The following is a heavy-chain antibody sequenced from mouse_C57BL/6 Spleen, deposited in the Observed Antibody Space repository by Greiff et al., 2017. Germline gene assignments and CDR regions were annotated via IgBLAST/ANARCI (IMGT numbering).Heavy chain of an antibody. CDR3: ARGGDYYGSSYDYYAMDY. CDR2: INPNNGGT. D-gene: IGHD1-1*01. Sequence: EVQLQQSGPELVKPGASVKMSCKASGYTFTDYNMHWVKQSHGKSLEWIGYINPNNGGTSYNQKFKGKATLTVNKSSSTAYMELRSLTSEDSAVYYCARGGDYYGSSYDYYAMDYWGQGTSVTVSS. V-gene: IGHV1-22*01. CDR1: GYTFTDYN. J-gene: IGHJ4*01.